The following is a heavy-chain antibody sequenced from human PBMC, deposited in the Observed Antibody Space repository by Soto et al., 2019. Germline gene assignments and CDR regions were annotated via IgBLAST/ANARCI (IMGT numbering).Heavy chain of an antibody. Sequence: SETLSLTCTVSGGSISSDANFWSWIRQLPGRGLGWIGYISYTGRTYYTPSLNSRLTISLDTSKNLFSLRLSAVTAADTAVYFCARGSFSSSSSWFDPWGQGTLVTVSS. V-gene: IGHV4-31*03. CDR1: GGSISSDANF. J-gene: IGHJ5*02. CDR2: ISYTGRT. CDR3: ARGSFSSSSSWFDP. D-gene: IGHD6-6*01.